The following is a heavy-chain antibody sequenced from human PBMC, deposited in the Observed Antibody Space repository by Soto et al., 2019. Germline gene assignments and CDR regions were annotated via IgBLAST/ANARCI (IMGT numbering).Heavy chain of an antibody. Sequence: SETLSLTCTVSGGSISSYYWSWIRQPPGKGLEWIGFIYNSGSTNYNPSLKSRVTISVDTSRNQFSLMVSSVTAADTAVYYCARQPRVATINRGGYFDPWGQGTLVTVSS. V-gene: IGHV4-59*08. CDR3: ARQPRVATINRGGYFDP. D-gene: IGHD5-12*01. CDR2: IYNSGST. CDR1: GGSISSYY. J-gene: IGHJ5*02.